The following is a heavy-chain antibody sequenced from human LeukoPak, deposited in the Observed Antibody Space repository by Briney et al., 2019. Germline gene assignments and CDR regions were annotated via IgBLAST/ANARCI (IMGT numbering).Heavy chain of an antibody. CDR2: IKQDGSEK. J-gene: IGHJ5*02. CDR1: GFTMRNHW. D-gene: IGHD3-16*01. V-gene: IGHV3-7*03. Sequence: GGSLRLSCAASGFTMRNHWMSWVRQAPGKGLEWVANIKQDGSEKYYVDSVKGRFTISRDNAKNSLYLQMNSLRAEDTAVYYCARDFTSIPSNWFDPWGQGTLVTVSS. CDR3: ARDFTSIPSNWFDP.